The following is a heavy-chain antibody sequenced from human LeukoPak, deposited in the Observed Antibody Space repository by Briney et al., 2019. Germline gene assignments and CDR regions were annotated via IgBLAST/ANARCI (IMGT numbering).Heavy chain of an antibody. Sequence: PGGSLXXXXXASGXXXSXYWXXWVRQAPGKGLVWFSRINSDGSSTSYADSVKGRFTISRDNAKNTLYLQMNSLRAEDTAVYYCARALRTTRPFDYWGQGTLVTVSS. CDR3: ARALRTTRPFDY. CDR2: INSDGSST. J-gene: IGHJ4*02. D-gene: IGHD1-26*01. V-gene: IGHV3-74*01. CDR1: GXXXSXYW.